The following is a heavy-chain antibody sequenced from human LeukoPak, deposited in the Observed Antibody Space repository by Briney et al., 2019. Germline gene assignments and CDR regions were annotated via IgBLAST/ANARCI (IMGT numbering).Heavy chain of an antibody. CDR1: RFTFSSYS. V-gene: IGHV4-39*07. CDR2: IYYSGST. CDR3: ARAGGYYDFWSGLFDY. J-gene: IGHJ4*02. D-gene: IGHD3-3*01. Sequence: TGGSLRLSCAASRFTFSSYSMNWVRQPPGKGLEWIGSIYYSGSTYYNPSLKSRVTISVDTSKNQFSLKLSSVTAADTAVYYCARAGGYYDFWSGLFDYWGQGTLVTVSS.